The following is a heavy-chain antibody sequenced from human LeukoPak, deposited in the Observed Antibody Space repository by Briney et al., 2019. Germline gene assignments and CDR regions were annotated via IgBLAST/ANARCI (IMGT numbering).Heavy chain of an antibody. Sequence: GGSLRLPCVASGFTFGSYAMSWVRQAPGKGLEWVSAISGSGVTTHYAGSVKGRFSISRDNSKNTLYLQMNSLRAEDTALYYCAKKVVVGATSPYSDFQDWGQGTLVTVSS. D-gene: IGHD1-26*01. CDR1: GFTFGSYA. J-gene: IGHJ1*01. V-gene: IGHV3-23*01. CDR2: ISGSGVTT. CDR3: AKKVVVGATSPYSDFQD.